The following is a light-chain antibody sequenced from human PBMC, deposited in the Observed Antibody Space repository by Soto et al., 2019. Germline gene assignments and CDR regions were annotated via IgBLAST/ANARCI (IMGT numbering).Light chain of an antibody. CDR3: QQSYSLPYT. CDR1: QSIDNF. V-gene: IGKV1-39*01. Sequence: DIQMPQCPASLSASVGDRVTITCRPSQSIDNFLNWYQQKPGKAPNLLIYAASSLQSGVSSRFSGSGSGTDFTLTISSLQPEDSATYYCQQSYSLPYTLGQGSKVDI. J-gene: IGKJ2*01. CDR2: AAS.